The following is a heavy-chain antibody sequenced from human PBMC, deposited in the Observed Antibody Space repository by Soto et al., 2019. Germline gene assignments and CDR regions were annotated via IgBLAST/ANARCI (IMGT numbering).Heavy chain of an antibody. D-gene: IGHD2-15*01. Sequence: SETLSLTCTFSGCSISSGGYYLSWIRQHPGKGLEWIGYIYYSGSTYYNPSLKSRVTISVDTSKNQFSLKLSSVTAADTAVYYCARRYGGNFDYWGQGTLVTSPQ. CDR3: ARRYGGNFDY. CDR1: GCSISSGGYY. J-gene: IGHJ4*02. V-gene: IGHV4-31*03. CDR2: IYYSGST.